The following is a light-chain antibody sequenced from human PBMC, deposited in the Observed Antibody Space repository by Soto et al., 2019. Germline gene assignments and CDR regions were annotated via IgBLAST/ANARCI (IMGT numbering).Light chain of an antibody. V-gene: IGKV1-5*01. CDR2: DAS. CDR3: QQYNSYSWT. CDR1: QSISYR. J-gene: IGKJ1*01. Sequence: DIPMTQSPSTLSASVGDRVTITCRASQSISYRLAWYQQKPGKAPKLLIYDASSLESGVPSTFSGSGSETEFTLTITSLQPDDFATYYCQQYNSYSWTFGQGTKVEIK.